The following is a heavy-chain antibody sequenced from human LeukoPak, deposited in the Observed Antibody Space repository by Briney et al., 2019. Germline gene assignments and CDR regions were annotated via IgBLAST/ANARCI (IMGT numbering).Heavy chain of an antibody. J-gene: IGHJ4*02. Sequence: ASVKVSCKASGYTFTSYYMHWVRQAPGQGLEWMGIINPSGGSTSYAQKFQGRVTMTRDMSTSTVYMELSSLRSEDTAVYYCASSSSWTHSLDYWGQGTLVTVSS. CDR3: ASSSSWTHSLDY. D-gene: IGHD6-13*01. CDR2: INPSGGST. V-gene: IGHV1-46*01. CDR1: GYTFTSYY.